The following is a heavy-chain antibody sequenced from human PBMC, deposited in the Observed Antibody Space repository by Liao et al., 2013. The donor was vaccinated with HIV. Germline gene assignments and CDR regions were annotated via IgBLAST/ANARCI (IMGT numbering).Heavy chain of an antibody. J-gene: IGHJ4*02. CDR2: IYTGMSTTGTT. CDR1: GDLIRRDNYY. CDR3: AREKPWYDSSGYRGD. Sequence: QVRLQESGPGLVKPSQTLSLTCTVSGDLIRRDNYYWTWIRQPAGRGLEWIGHIYTGMSTTGTTNYNPSLKSRVTISVDTSKNQFSLKLSSVTAADTAVYYCAREKPWYDSSGYRGDWGQGTLVTVSS. D-gene: IGHD3-22*01. V-gene: IGHV4-61*02.